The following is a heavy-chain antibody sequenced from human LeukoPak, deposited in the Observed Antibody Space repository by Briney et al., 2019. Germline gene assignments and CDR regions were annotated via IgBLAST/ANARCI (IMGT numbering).Heavy chain of an antibody. D-gene: IGHD3-16*02. CDR1: GGSISSSSYY. J-gene: IGHJ4*02. V-gene: IGHV4-39*01. Sequence: SETLSLTCTVSGGSISSSSYYWGWIRQPPGKGLEWIGSIYYSGSTYYNPSLKSRVTISVDTSKNQFPLKLSSVTAADTAVYYCARHYVWGSYRYTGPLGFDYWGQGTLVTVSS. CDR3: ARHYVWGSYRYTGPLGFDY. CDR2: IYYSGST.